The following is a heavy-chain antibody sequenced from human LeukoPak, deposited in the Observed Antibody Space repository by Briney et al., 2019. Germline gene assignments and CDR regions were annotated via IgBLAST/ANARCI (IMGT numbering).Heavy chain of an antibody. V-gene: IGHV1-2*02. CDR2: IKPNSGGT. J-gene: IGHJ4*02. Sequence: GASVKVSCKASGYTFTSYGISWVRQAPGQGLEWMGWIKPNSGGTRSAQKFQGRVTMTRDTSISTAYMELSSLRSDDTAVYYCARDQYYYDSSGYYSFDYWGQGTLVTVSS. D-gene: IGHD3-22*01. CDR1: GYTFTSYG. CDR3: ARDQYYYDSSGYYSFDY.